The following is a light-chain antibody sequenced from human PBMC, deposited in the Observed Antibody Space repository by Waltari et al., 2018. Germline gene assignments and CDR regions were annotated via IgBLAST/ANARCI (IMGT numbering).Light chain of an antibody. V-gene: IGLV2-23*02. CDR3: CSYAGLGIYV. CDR1: SSVVGNYNI. J-gene: IGLJ1*01. Sequence: QSGLTQPASVSGSHGQSITISCTGTSSVVGNYNIVSWYQQYPGKAPKLMVYEVTRRSSGVSDRFSGSKSGNTASLTIYGLQSEDEADYYCCSYAGLGIYVFGTGTKVTVL. CDR2: EVT.